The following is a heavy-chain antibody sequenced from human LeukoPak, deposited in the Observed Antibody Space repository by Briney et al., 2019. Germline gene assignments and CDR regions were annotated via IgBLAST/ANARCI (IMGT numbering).Heavy chain of an antibody. D-gene: IGHD2-21*02. CDR1: GFTFDDYT. Sequence: PGGSLRLSCAASGFTFDDYTMHWFRQPPGKGLEWVSLISWDGGSTYYADSVKGRFTISRDNSKNSLYLQMNSLRTEDTALYYCAKDPTPYCGGDCYPRYFQHWGQGTLVTASS. CDR3: AKDPTPYCGGDCYPRYFQH. CDR2: ISWDGGST. V-gene: IGHV3-43*01. J-gene: IGHJ1*01.